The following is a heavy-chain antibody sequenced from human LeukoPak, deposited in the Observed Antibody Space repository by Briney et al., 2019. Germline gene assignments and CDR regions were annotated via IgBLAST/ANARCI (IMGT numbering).Heavy chain of an antibody. CDR2: INTDGSST. J-gene: IGHJ3*02. Sequence: GGSLRLSCAASGFTFSSYWMHWVRQAPGKGLVWVSRINTDGSSTSYADSVKGRFTISRDNAKNTLYLQMNSLRAEDTAVYYCARDRPRYYDFWSGYYSTDAFDIWGQGTMVTVSS. D-gene: IGHD3-3*01. V-gene: IGHV3-74*01. CDR1: GFTFSSYW. CDR3: ARDRPRYYDFWSGYYSTDAFDI.